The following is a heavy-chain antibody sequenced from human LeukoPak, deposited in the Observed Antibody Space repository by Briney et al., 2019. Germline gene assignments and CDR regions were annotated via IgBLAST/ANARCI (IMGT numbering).Heavy chain of an antibody. D-gene: IGHD3-22*01. CDR2: ISSSGSTI. CDR1: GFTFSSYE. Sequence: PGGSLRLSSAASGFTFSSYEMNWVRQAPGKGLEGVSYISSSGSTIYYADSVKGRFTISRDNAKNSLYLQMNSLRAEDTAVYYCARGGTMIVSRDYFDYWGQGTLVTVSS. J-gene: IGHJ4*02. V-gene: IGHV3-48*03. CDR3: ARGGTMIVSRDYFDY.